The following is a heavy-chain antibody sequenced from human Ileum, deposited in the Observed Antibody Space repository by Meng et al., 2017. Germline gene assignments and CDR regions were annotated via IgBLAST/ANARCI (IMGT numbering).Heavy chain of an antibody. CDR1: GFTFSSYA. CDR3: ARGIFYYDSSGSTPEGDY. D-gene: IGHD3-22*01. J-gene: IGHJ4*02. V-gene: IGHV3-30*01. Sequence: GESLKISCAASGFTFSSYAMHWVRQAPGKGLEWVAVISYDGSNKYYADSVKGRFTISRDNSKNTLYLQMNSLRAEDTAVYYCARGIFYYDSSGSTPEGDYWGQGTLVTGAS. CDR2: ISYDGSNK.